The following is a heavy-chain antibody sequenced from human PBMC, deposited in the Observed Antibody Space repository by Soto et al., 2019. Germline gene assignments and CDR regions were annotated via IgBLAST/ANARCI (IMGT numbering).Heavy chain of an antibody. J-gene: IGHJ6*02. V-gene: IGHV4-31*03. Sequence: PSETLSLTCTVSGGSISSGGYYWSWIRQHPGKGLEWIGYIYYSGSTYYNPSLKSRVTVSVDTSKSQFSLMLNSVTAADTAVYYCVRDGSSGWYYYGMDVWGQGTPVTVSS. CDR1: GGSISSGGYY. D-gene: IGHD6-19*01. CDR2: IYYSGST. CDR3: VRDGSSGWYYYGMDV.